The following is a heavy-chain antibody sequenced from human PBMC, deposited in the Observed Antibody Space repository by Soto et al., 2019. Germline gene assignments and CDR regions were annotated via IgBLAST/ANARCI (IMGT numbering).Heavy chain of an antibody. D-gene: IGHD2-15*01. CDR3: ARGRDAASQFSSPHGMDV. CDR1: GYHLGAYY. J-gene: IGHJ6*01. CDR2: MDPITGGT. Sequence: ASVKVYFKASGYHLGAYYTYLVRQAPGRGLEWLGLMDPITGGTDYEERLRDRVTMTRDTSINTAYMELRRLRSDDTAIYFCARGRDAASQFSSPHGMDVWGQGTTVTVSS. V-gene: IGHV1-2*02.